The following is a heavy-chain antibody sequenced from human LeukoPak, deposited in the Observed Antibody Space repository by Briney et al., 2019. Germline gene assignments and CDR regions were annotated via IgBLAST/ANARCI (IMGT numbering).Heavy chain of an antibody. J-gene: IGHJ4*02. CDR2: ISSSSSYI. V-gene: IGHV3-21*01. D-gene: IGHD5-12*01. CDR3: ARTPSGYDFDY. Sequence: GGSLRLSCAASGFTFSSYSMNWVRQAPGKGLEWVSSISSSSSYIYYADSVKGRFTISRDNAKNSLYLQMNSLRGEDTAVYYCARTPSGYDFDYWGQGALVTVSS. CDR1: GFTFSSYS.